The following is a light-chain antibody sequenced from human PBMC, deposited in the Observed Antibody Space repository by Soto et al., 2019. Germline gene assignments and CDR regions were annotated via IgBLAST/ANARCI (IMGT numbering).Light chain of an antibody. CDR2: DVN. CDR3: SSYTSSSIFV. Sequence: QSALTQPASVSGSPGQSITISCTGNSSDVGGYSYVSWYQHYPGKAPKLMIYDVNNRPSGVSNRFSGSKSGNTASLTISGLQAEDEADYYCSSYTSSSIFVVGTGTRVTVL. V-gene: IGLV2-14*03. CDR1: SSDVGGYSY. J-gene: IGLJ1*01.